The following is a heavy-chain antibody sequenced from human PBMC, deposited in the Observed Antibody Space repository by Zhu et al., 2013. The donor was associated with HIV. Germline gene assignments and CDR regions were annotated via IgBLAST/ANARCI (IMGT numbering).Heavy chain of an antibody. CDR2: ISSSSSYI. J-gene: IGHJ4*02. CDR1: GFTLSSYS. D-gene: IGHD6-19*01. CDR3: ASMADLNFDY. Sequence: EVQLVESGGGLVKPGESLRLSCAVSGFTLSSYSMNWVRQAPGKGLEWVSSISSSSSYIFYADSVEGRFTVSRDNAKNSLYLQMNSLRAEDTAVYYCASMADLNFDYWGQGTLVTVSS. V-gene: IGHV3-21*01.